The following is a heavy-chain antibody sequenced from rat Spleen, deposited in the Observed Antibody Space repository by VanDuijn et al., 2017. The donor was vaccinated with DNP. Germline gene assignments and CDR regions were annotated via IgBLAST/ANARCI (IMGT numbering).Heavy chain of an antibody. V-gene: IGHV3-1*01. D-gene: IGHD1-5*01. J-gene: IGHJ3*01. CDR2: ISYSGST. Sequence: EVQLQESGPGLVKPSQSLSLTCSVTGYSITSNYWGWIRKFPGNKMEWMGYISYSGSTTYNPSLKSRISFTRGTSKNQFFLQLNSVTTEYTATYYCARSDIGTTPGWFAYWGQGTLVTVSS. CDR1: GYSITSNY. CDR3: ARSDIGTTPGWFAY.